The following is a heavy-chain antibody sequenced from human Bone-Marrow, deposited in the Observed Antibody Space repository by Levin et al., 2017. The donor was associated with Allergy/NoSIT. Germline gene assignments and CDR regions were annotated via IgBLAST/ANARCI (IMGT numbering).Heavy chain of an antibody. CDR3: ARDRVAAGVFLGFPDYNYAMDV. CDR2: IVPIFATT. D-gene: IGHD2/OR15-2a*01. Sequence: ASVKVSCKTSGGKFSTYALSWVRQAPGLGLEWMGGIVPIFATTNYAQKFQARLTISADDSTSTAYMELSGLRSDDPAIYYCARDRVAAGVFLGFPDYNYAMDVWGQGTAVIVSS. CDR1: GGKFSTYA. V-gene: IGHV1-69*13. J-gene: IGHJ6*02.